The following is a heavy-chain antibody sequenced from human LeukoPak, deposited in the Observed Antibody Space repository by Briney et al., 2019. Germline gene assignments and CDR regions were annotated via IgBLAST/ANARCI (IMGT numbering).Heavy chain of an antibody. D-gene: IGHD3-3*01. CDR1: GGSISSGSYY. V-gene: IGHV4-61*02. CDR3: ARDQRFPYYYMDV. Sequence: PSETLSLTCTVSGGSISSGSYYWSWIRQPAGKGLEWIGRIYTSGSTNYNPSLKSRVTISVDTPKNQFSLKLSSVTAADTAVYYCARDQRFPYYYMDVWGKGTTVTVSS. J-gene: IGHJ6*03. CDR2: IYTSGST.